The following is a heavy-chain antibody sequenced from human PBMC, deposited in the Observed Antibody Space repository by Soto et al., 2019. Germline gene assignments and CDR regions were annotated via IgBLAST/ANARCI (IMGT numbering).Heavy chain of an antibody. J-gene: IGHJ4*02. Sequence: GGSLRLSCAASGFTFSSYAMSWVRQAPGKGLEWVSAISGSGGSTYYADSVKGRFTISRDNSKNTLYLQMNSLRAEDAAVYYCAKGRASSGWSDFDYWGQGTLVTVSS. CDR1: GFTFSSYA. CDR3: AKGRASSGWSDFDY. D-gene: IGHD6-19*01. V-gene: IGHV3-23*01. CDR2: ISGSGGST.